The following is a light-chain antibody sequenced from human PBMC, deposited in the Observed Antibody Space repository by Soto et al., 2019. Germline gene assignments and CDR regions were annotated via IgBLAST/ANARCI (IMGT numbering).Light chain of an antibody. CDR3: MQGTHWPPIT. J-gene: IGKJ5*01. CDR1: QSLVYSDGNTY. V-gene: IGKV2-30*01. Sequence: DVVVTQSPLSLPVTLGQAASISCTSSQSLVYSDGNTYLSWFQQRPGQSPRRLIYKVSNRDSGVPDRFSGSGSGTDFTLKISRVEAEDVGVYYCMQGTHWPPITFGQGTRLEN. CDR2: KVS.